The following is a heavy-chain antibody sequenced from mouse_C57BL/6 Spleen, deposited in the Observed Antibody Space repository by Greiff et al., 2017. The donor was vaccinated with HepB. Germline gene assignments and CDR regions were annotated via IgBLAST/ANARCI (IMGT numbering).Heavy chain of an antibody. Sequence: VQLQQPGAELVKPGASVKLSCKASGYTFTSYWMHWVKQRPGQGLEWIGMIHPNSGSTNYNEKFKSKATLTVDKSSSTAYMQLSSLTSEDSAVYYCARSGGYYSFAYWGQGTLVTVSA. CDR1: GYTFTSYW. CDR2: IHPNSGST. V-gene: IGHV1-64*01. J-gene: IGHJ3*01. CDR3: ARSGGYYSFAY. D-gene: IGHD2-3*01.